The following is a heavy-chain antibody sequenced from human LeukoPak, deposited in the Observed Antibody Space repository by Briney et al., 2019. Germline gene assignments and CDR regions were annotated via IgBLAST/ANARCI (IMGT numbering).Heavy chain of an antibody. D-gene: IGHD3-22*01. CDR2: IIPLAGTT. Sequence: SVKVSCKASGGTFSVYAISWVRQAPGQGLEWMGGIIPLAGTTNYAQKFQGRVTFTTGESTSTTYMELSSLSSEDTAVYYCARHYHYDSSGHYYRDAFDIWGQGTMVTVS. V-gene: IGHV1-69*05. CDR1: GGTFSVYA. J-gene: IGHJ3*02. CDR3: ARHYHYDSSGHYYRDAFDI.